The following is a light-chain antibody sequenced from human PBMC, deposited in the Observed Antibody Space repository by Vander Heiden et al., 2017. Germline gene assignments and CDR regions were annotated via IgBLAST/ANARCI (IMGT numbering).Light chain of an antibody. CDR1: QDISRH. Sequence: VIWMTQSPSLVSASTGDRVTISCRMSQDISRHLAWFQQRPGKAPELLIYAASTLQSGVPSRFSGSGSGTDFTLTISSLQSEDFAIYYCLHYHNFPHTFGQGTRVEIK. CDR2: AAS. V-gene: IGKV1D-8*01. CDR3: LHYHNFPHT. J-gene: IGKJ2*01.